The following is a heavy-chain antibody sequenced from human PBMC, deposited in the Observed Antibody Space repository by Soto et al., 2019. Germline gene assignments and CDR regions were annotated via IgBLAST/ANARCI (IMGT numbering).Heavy chain of an antibody. CDR1: GFTFSNAW. V-gene: IGHV3-15*01. Sequence: EVQVVESGGGLIKPGGSLRLSCAASGFTFSNAWMSWVRQAPGKGLEWVGRIKSRTNGGTTDYAAPVKVRFTISRDDSKNTLYLQMNSLRTEDTAIYYCTTDDPINRSWGQGTLVTVSS. J-gene: IGHJ5*02. CDR2: IKSRTNGGTT. CDR3: TTDDPINRS.